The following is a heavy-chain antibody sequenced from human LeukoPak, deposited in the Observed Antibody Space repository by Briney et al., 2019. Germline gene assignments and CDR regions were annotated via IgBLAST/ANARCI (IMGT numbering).Heavy chain of an antibody. J-gene: IGHJ4*02. V-gene: IGHV3-53*01. Sequence: GGSLRLSCAASGFTVSSNYMSWVRQAPGKGLEWVSVIYSGGSTYYADSVKGRFTISRDNSKNTLYLQMNSLRAEDTAVCYCARAPRRDGYDTGYFDYWGQGTLVTVYS. CDR2: IYSGGST. D-gene: IGHD5-24*01. CDR3: ARAPRRDGYDTGYFDY. CDR1: GFTVSSNY.